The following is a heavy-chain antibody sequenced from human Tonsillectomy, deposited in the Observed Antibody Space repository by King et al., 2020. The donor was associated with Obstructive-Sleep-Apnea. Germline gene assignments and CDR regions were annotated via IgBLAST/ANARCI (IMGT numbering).Heavy chain of an antibody. CDR3: AHLDTTKSSFDH. CDR2: VYYSGIR. V-gene: IGHV4-59*08. Sequence: VQLQESGPGLVKPSETLSLTCTVSGGSMNFKYWTWIRQPPGKGLEWIGYVYYSGIRNYNPSLKSRVSISADPSKNQFLLKLNSVTAADTAVYYCAHLDTTKSSFDHWGQGVPVTVSS. J-gene: IGHJ4*02. CDR1: GGSMNFKY. D-gene: IGHD5-18*01.